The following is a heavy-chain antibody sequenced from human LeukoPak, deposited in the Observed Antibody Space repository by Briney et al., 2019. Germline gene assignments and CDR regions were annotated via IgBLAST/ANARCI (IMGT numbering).Heavy chain of an antibody. J-gene: IGHJ6*03. CDR3: ARDRMGAASYYYYYMDV. CDR1: GFTFSSYG. V-gene: IGHV3-33*01. CDR2: IWYDRSNK. D-gene: IGHD1-26*01. Sequence: GGSLRLSCAASGFTFSSYGMHWVRQAPGKGLEWVAVIWYDRSNKYYADSVKGRFTISRDNSKNTLYLQMNSLRAEDTAVYYCARDRMGAASYYYYYMDVWGKGTTVTVSS.